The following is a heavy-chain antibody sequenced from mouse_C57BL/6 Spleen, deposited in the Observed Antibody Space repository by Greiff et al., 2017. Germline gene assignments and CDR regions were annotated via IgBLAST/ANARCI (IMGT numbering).Heavy chain of an antibody. CDR3: ARDGSSQRGAMDY. CDR2: IDPNSGGT. D-gene: IGHD1-1*01. Sequence: QQSCKASGYTFTSYWMHWVKQRPGRGLEWIGRIDPNSGGTKYNEKFKSKATLTVDKPSSTAYMQLSSLTSEDSAVYYCARDGSSQRGAMDYWGQGTSVTVSS. V-gene: IGHV1-72*01. CDR1: GYTFTSYW. J-gene: IGHJ4*01.